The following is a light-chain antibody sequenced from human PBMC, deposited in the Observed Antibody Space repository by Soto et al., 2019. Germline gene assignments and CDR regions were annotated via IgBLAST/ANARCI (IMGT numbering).Light chain of an antibody. CDR2: EVN. CDR3: NSFTTSSTYV. J-gene: IGLJ1*01. Sequence: QSALTQPASVSGSPGLSITISCTGTSSDIGSYNRVSWYQQPPGTAPKLIIYEVNNRPSGVPDRFSGSKSGNTASLTISGLQAEDEADYYCNSFTTSSTYVFGTGTKVTV. CDR1: SSDIGSYNR. V-gene: IGLV2-18*02.